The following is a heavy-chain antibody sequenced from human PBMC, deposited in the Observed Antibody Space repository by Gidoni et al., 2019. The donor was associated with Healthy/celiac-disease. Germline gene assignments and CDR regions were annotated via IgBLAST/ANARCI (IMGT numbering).Heavy chain of an antibody. J-gene: IGHJ6*02. CDR3: ARDTLAVGLGDYYYYGMDV. D-gene: IGHD3-16*01. V-gene: IGHV4-31*03. CDR1: GGSIRRGGYH. CDR2: IYYSGST. Sequence: QVQLQESGPGLVKPSQTLSLPCTVSGGSIRRGGYHWSWIRQHPGKGLEWIGYIYYSGSTYYNPSLKSRVTISVDTSKNQFSLKLSSVTAADTAVYYCARDTLAVGLGDYYYYGMDVWGQGTTVTVSS.